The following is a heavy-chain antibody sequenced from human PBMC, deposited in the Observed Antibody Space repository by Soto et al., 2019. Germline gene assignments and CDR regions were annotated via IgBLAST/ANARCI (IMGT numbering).Heavy chain of an antibody. J-gene: IGHJ6*02. CDR1: GYTFRTYW. D-gene: IGHD2-21*02. CDR2: IYPDDSQT. V-gene: IGHV5-51*01. CDR3: ARRSSCGGDCSQKYAYYYSMYV. Sequence: GESLKISCRGSGYTFRTYWIVWVRQMPGRGLEWMGIIYPDDSQTIYSPFFRGQVTMSTDKSINTAYLLWSSLEASDTAKYYCARRSSCGGDCSQKYAYYYSMYVWGQGTTVTVSS.